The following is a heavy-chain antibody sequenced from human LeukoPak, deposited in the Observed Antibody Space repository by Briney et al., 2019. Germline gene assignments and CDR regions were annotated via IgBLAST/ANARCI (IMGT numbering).Heavy chain of an antibody. D-gene: IGHD6-13*01. V-gene: IGHV4-34*12. CDR3: TRATFSSTWSRRGEVFYGMDV. Sequence: ASETLSLTCAVYGGSLSGHYWSWIRQSPGQGLEWIGEVIHSGSTNYNASLKSRVAISLDTSTNQFSLRLSSVTAADTAVYYCTRATFSSTWSRRGEVFYGMDVWGQGTTVIVSS. CDR1: GGSLSGHY. J-gene: IGHJ6*02. CDR2: VIHSGST.